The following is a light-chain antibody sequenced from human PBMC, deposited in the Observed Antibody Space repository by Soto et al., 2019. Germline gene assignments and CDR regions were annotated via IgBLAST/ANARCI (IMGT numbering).Light chain of an antibody. Sequence: EIVLTQSPATLSLSQGESATLSCRASQSVSSHLAWYQQKPGQAPRLLIYDASHRATGIPARFSGSGSGTEFTLTINGLQSEDFAVYYCQQYNDNWPTFGQGTKVDIK. CDR2: DAS. CDR3: QQYNDNWPT. V-gene: IGKV3-11*01. J-gene: IGKJ1*01. CDR1: QSVSSH.